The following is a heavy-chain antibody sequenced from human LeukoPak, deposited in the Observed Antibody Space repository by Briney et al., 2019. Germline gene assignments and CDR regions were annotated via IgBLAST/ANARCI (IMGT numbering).Heavy chain of an antibody. CDR2: MNPNSGNT. Sequence: GASVKVSCKASEYTFTSYDINWVRQATGQGLEWMGWMNPNSGNTGYAQKFQGRVTMTRNTSISTAYMELSSLRSEDTAVYYCAREVDLGYDYVWGNYRYWGQGTLVTVSS. CDR1: EYTFTSYD. D-gene: IGHD3-16*02. J-gene: IGHJ4*02. CDR3: AREVDLGYDYVWGNYRY. V-gene: IGHV1-8*01.